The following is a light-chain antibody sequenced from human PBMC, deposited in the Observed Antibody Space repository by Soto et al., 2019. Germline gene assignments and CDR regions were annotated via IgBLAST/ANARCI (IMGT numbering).Light chain of an antibody. J-gene: IGKJ2*01. Sequence: DIQMTRFPSTLSSSVGDRVDITCRARQTTNTWLAQYQQKPGTAPKPLTYDASSLEGGVPSRFSASGSGTEFTLTISSLQPDDLATYYCQQYISYPYTFGQGTKVDIK. V-gene: IGKV1-5*01. CDR1: QTTNTW. CDR2: DAS. CDR3: QQYISYPYT.